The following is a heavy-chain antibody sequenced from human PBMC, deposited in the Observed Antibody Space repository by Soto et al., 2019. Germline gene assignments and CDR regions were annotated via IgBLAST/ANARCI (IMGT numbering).Heavy chain of an antibody. D-gene: IGHD2-15*01. CDR1: GFSLSASGVG. J-gene: IGHJ5*02. CDR2: IYWEDDK. CDR3: AHSLRFCRIGICSNWFGP. V-gene: IGHV2-5*02. Sequence: QITLKESGPTLVKPTQTLTLTCTFSGFSLSASGVGVGWIRQPPGKAREWLEFIYWEDDKRYSPFLRNRVTITKDTYKNRVVLTMTDMDPVDTATYFCAHSLRFCRIGICSNWFGPWGQGTLVTVSS.